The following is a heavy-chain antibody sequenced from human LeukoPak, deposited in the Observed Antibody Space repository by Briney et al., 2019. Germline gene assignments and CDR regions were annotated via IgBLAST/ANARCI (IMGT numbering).Heavy chain of an antibody. CDR1: GYTFTSYG. CDR3: ARGTVLSPPMTTVTTVDY. V-gene: IGHV1-18*01. CDR2: ISAYNGNT. D-gene: IGHD4-11*01. Sequence: ASVKVSCKASGYTFTSYGISWVRQAPGQGLEWMGWISAYNGNTDYAQKLQGRVTMTTDTSTSTAYMELRSLRSDDTAVYYCARGTVLSPPMTTVTTVDYWGQGTLVIVSS. J-gene: IGHJ4*02.